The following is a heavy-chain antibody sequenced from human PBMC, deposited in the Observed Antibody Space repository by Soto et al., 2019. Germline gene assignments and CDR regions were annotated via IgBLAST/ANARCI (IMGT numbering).Heavy chain of an antibody. Sequence: SETLSLTCTVSGGSVSSGSYYWSWIRQPPGKGLEWIGYIYYSGSTNYNPSLKSRVTISVDTSKNRFSLKLSSVTAADAAVYYFSRDAMVYATRGAYCYYGIDVWGQGPTVTVSS. J-gene: IGHJ6*02. CDR2: IYYSGST. D-gene: IGHD2-8*01. CDR1: GGSVSSGSYY. CDR3: SRDAMVYATRGAYCYYGIDV. V-gene: IGHV4-61*01.